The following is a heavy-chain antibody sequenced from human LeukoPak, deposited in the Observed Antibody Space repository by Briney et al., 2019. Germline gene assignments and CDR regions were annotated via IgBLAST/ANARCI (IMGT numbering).Heavy chain of an antibody. V-gene: IGHV3-30*18. CDR1: GFTSSSYG. CDR3: AKDTTRLNWYFDL. D-gene: IGHD1-14*01. J-gene: IGHJ2*01. CDR2: ISYDGSNK. Sequence: GGSLRLSCAASGFTSSSYGMHWVRQAPGKGLEWVAVISYDGSNKYYADSVKGRFTISRDNSKNTLYLQMNSLRAEDTAVYYCAKDTTRLNWYFDLWGRGTLVTVSS.